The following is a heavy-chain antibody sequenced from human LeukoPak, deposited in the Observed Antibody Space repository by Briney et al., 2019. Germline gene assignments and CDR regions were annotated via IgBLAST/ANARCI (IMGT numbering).Heavy chain of an antibody. CDR3: ARYRLSDSPINWFDP. J-gene: IGHJ5*02. D-gene: IGHD3-22*01. V-gene: IGHV1-18*01. CDR2: ISAYTGNA. CDR1: GYSFSSLG. Sequence: GASVKVSCKASGYSFSSLGITWVRQAPGQGLEWMGWISAYTGNAQYAQKLQGRVTMTTDTSTNTAYMELGSLTSDDTAVYYCARYRLSDSPINWFDPWGQGTLVTVSS.